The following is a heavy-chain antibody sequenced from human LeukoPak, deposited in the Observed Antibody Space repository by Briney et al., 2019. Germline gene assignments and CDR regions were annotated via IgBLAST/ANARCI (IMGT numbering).Heavy chain of an antibody. Sequence: GGSLRLSCAASGFTFSSYGMHWVRQAPGKGLEWVAFIRYDGSNKYYADSVKGRFTISRDNSKNTLYLQMNSLRAEDTAVYYCARDKQQLVLSEFGYWGQGTLVTVSS. V-gene: IGHV3-30*02. CDR1: GFTFSSYG. D-gene: IGHD6-13*01. CDR3: ARDKQQLVLSEFGY. CDR2: IRYDGSNK. J-gene: IGHJ4*02.